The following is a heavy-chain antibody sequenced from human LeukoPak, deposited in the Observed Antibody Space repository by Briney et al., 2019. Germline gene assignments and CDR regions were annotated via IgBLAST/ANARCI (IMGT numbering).Heavy chain of an antibody. CDR3: ARFPHDYGGNSGLFTFGI. CDR2: IYPGDSDT. D-gene: IGHD4-23*01. J-gene: IGHJ3*02. V-gene: IGHV5-51*01. Sequence: GESLKIFCKGSGYSFTSYWIGWVRQMPGKGLEWMGIIYPGDSDTRYSPSFQGQVTISADKSISTAYLQWSSLKASDTAMYYCARFPHDYGGNSGLFTFGIWGQGTMVTVSS. CDR1: GYSFTSYW.